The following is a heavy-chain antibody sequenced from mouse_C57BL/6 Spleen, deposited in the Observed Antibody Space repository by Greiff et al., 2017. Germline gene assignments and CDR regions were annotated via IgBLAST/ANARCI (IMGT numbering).Heavy chain of an antibody. V-gene: IGHV2-2*01. D-gene: IGHD2-1*01. Sequence: VKLMESGPGLVQPSQSLSITCTVSGFSLTSYGVHWVRQSPGKGLEWLGVIWSGGSTDYNAAFISRLSISKDNSKSQVFFKMNSLQADDTAIYYCARNGNYRERYCDVWGTGTTVTVSS. J-gene: IGHJ1*03. CDR3: ARNGNYRERYCDV. CDR2: IWSGGST. CDR1: GFSLTSYG.